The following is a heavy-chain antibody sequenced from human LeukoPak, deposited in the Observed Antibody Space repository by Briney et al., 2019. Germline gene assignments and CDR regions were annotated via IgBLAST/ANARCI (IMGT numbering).Heavy chain of an antibody. CDR3: ASGVSLAPIDY. V-gene: IGHV4-30-2*01. D-gene: IGHD3-10*01. Sequence: SETLSLTCAVSGGSISSGGYSWSWIRQPPGKGLEWIGYIYHSGSTYYNPSLKSRVTISVDRSKNQFSLKLSSVTAADTAVYYCASGVSLAPIDYWGQGTLVTVSS. J-gene: IGHJ4*02. CDR1: GGSISSGGYS. CDR2: IYHSGST.